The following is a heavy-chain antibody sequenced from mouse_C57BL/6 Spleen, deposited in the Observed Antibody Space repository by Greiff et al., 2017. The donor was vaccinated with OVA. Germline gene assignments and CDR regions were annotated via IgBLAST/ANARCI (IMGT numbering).Heavy chain of an antibody. J-gene: IGHJ2*01. CDR2: INPGSGGT. Sequence: QVQLQQSGAELVRPGTSVKVSCKASGYAFTNYLIEWVKQRPGQGLEWIGVINPGSGGTNYNEKFKGKATLTADKSSSTAYMQLSSLTCEDSAVYFCARGRDDGYCVYFDYWGQGTTLTVSS. CDR3: ARGRDDGYCVYFDY. CDR1: GYAFTNYL. D-gene: IGHD2-3*01. V-gene: IGHV1-54*01.